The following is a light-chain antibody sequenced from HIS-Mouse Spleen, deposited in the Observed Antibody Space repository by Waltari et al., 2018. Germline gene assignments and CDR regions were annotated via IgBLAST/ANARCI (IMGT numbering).Light chain of an antibody. V-gene: IGLV3-10*01. CDR3: YSTDSSGNHRV. CDR1: ALPKKY. CDR2: EDS. Sequence: SYGLTQPPSVSVSPGQTARITCSGDALPKKYAYWYQQKSGQAPVLVIYEDSKRPSGIHERFSGSSSGTMATLTISGAQVEDEADYYCYSTDSSGNHRVFGGGTKLTVL. J-gene: IGLJ2*01.